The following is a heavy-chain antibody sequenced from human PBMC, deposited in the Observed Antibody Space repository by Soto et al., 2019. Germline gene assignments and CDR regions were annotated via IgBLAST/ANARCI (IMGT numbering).Heavy chain of an antibody. CDR2: IWYDGSNK. CDR1: GFTFSSYG. CDR3: ARPMNGIAGDFDY. Sequence: QVQLVESGGGVVQPGRSLRLSCAASGFTFSSYGMHWVRQAPGKGLEWVAVIWYDGSNKYYADSVKGRFTISRDNSKNTLYLQMNSLTAEDTAVYYCARPMNGIAGDFDYWGQGALVIVSS. V-gene: IGHV3-33*01. D-gene: IGHD6-13*01. J-gene: IGHJ4*02.